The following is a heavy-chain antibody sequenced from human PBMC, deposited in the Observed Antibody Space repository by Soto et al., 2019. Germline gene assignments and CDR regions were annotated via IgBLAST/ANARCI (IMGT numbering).Heavy chain of an antibody. Sequence: GSLRLSCAASGFTFSNYWMSWVRQAPGKGLEWVASIKQDGSEKYFVDSVKGRFTISRDNAKNSVYLQMNSLRAEDTAVYFCARDTGRSGNAPYSFESGSQGT. CDR1: GFTFSNYW. V-gene: IGHV3-7*01. J-gene: IGHJ4*02. CDR2: IKQDGSEK. CDR3: ARDTGRSGNAPYSFES. D-gene: IGHD5-12*01.